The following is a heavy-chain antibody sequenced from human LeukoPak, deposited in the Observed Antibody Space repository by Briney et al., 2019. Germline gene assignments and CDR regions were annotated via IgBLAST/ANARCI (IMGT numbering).Heavy chain of an antibody. D-gene: IGHD6-13*01. CDR2: ISGSGDST. J-gene: IGHJ3*02. V-gene: IGHV3-23*01. CDR1: GFIFSNYA. Sequence: GGSLRLSCAASGFIFSNYAMSWVRQAPGKGLEWVSAISGSGDSTNYADSVKGRFTISRDNSKNTLYLQMNSLRAEDTAVYYCAKFGAAVGYDAFDIWGQGTIVTVSS. CDR3: AKFGAAVGYDAFDI.